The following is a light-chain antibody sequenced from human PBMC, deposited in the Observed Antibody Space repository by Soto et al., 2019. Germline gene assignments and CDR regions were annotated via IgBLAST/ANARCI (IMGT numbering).Light chain of an antibody. CDR2: ANS. CDR1: SSNIGAGND. V-gene: IGLV1-40*01. Sequence: QSVLTQPPSVFGAPGQRVTISCTGSSSNIGAGNDVNWYQQLPGTAPKLLIYANSNRPSGVPDRVSGSKSGTTASLAITGLQAEDEADYYCQSYDSSLSGYVFGTGTKLTVL. CDR3: QSYDSSLSGYV. J-gene: IGLJ1*01.